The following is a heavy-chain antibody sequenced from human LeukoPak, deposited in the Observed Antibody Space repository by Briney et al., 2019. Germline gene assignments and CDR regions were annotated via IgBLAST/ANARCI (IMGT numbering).Heavy chain of an antibody. J-gene: IGHJ4*02. Sequence: SETLSLTCTVSGGSISSSSYYWGWIRQPPGKGLEWIGSIYYSGSTYYNPSLKSRVTISVDTSKNQFSLKLSSVTAADTAVYYCARGAGTVTPSRIDYWGQGTLVTVSS. CDR1: GGSISSSSYY. V-gene: IGHV4-39*07. D-gene: IGHD1-1*01. CDR2: IYYSGST. CDR3: ARGAGTVTPSRIDY.